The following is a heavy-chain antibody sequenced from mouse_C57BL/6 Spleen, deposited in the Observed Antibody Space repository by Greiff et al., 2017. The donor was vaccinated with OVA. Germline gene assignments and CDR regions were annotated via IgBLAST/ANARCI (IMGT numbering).Heavy chain of an antibody. V-gene: IGHV1-81*01. D-gene: IGHD1-1*01. CDR1: GYTFTSYG. CDR2: IYPRSGNT. J-gene: IGHJ2*01. CDR3: AIFPITTVVATDY. Sequence: QVQLKQSGAELARPGASVKLSCKASGYTFTSYGISWVKQRTGQGLEWIGEIYPRSGNTYYNEKFKGKATLTADKSSSTAYMELRSLTSEDSAVYFCAIFPITTVVATDYWGQGTTLTVSS.